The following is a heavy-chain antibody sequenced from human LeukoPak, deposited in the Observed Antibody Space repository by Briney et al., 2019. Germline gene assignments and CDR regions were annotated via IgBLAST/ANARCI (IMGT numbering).Heavy chain of an antibody. V-gene: IGHV3-74*01. CDR2: INSDGSST. D-gene: IGHD4-17*01. J-gene: IGHJ4*02. CDR1: GFTFSNYS. Sequence: PGGSLRLSCAACGFTFSNYSMHWVRQAPGKGLVWVSRINSDGSSTTSADSVKGRFTISRDNAKNTLYLQMNSLRAEDTAVYYCAKGGATVIDYWGQGTVVTVSS. CDR3: AKGGATVIDY.